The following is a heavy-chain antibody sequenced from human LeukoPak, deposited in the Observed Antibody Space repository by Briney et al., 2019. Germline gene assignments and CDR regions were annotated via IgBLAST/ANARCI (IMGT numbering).Heavy chain of an antibody. Sequence: GGSLRLSCAASGFTFRNYAMSWVRQAPGKGLEWVSAISAGGGSTYYADSVKGRFTISRDNSENTLYLQMNSLRAEDTAVYYCAKRTDYSSPWYSFDTWGQGPLVTVSS. CDR1: GFTFRNYA. J-gene: IGHJ4*02. CDR2: ISAGGGST. CDR3: AKRTDYSSPWYSFDT. V-gene: IGHV3-23*01. D-gene: IGHD6-13*01.